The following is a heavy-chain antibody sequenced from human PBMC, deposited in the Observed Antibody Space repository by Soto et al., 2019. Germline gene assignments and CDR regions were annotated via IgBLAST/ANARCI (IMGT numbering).Heavy chain of an antibody. CDR3: ARDPTGCSSTSCSSYNWFDP. CDR1: GFTFSSYW. J-gene: IGHJ5*02. D-gene: IGHD2-2*01. CDR2: IKQDGSEK. Sequence: GGSLRLSCAASGFTFSSYWMSWVRQAPGKGLEWVANIKQDGSEKYYVDSVKGRFTISRDNAKNSLYLQMNSLRAEDTAVYYCARDPTGCSSTSCSSYNWFDPWGQETLVTVSS. V-gene: IGHV3-7*05.